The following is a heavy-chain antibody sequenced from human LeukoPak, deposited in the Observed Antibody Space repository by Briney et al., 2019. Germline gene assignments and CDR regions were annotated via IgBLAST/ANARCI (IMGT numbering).Heavy chain of an antibody. V-gene: IGHV1-8*01. CDR2: MNPNSGNT. Sequence: ASVKVSCKASGYTFTSYDINWVRQAPGQGLEWMGWMNPNSGNTGYAQKFQGRVTMTRNTSISTAYMELSSLRSEGTAVYYCARGYDSSGSGIYYYYYGMDVWGQGTTVTVSS. CDR3: ARGYDSSGSGIYYYYYGMDV. J-gene: IGHJ6*02. D-gene: IGHD3-22*01. CDR1: GYTFTSYD.